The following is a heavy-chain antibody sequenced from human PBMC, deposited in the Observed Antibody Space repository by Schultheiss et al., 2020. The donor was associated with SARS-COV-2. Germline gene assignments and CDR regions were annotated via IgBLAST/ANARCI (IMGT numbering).Heavy chain of an antibody. D-gene: IGHD1-26*01. Sequence: SETLSLTCAVSGYSISSGYYWSWIRQPPGKGLEWIGYIYYSGSTYYNPSLKSRVTISVDRSKNQFSLKLSSVTAEDTAVYYCASGSYDVGFDYWGQGTLVTVSS. CDR3: ASGSYDVGFDY. CDR2: IYYSGST. J-gene: IGHJ4*02. V-gene: IGHV4-38-2*01. CDR1: GYSISSGYY.